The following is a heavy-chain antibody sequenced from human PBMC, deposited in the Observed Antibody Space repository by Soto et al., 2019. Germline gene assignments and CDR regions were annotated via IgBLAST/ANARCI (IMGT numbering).Heavy chain of an antibody. CDR3: AKSPSYPVHFDY. D-gene: IGHD1-26*01. J-gene: IGHJ4*02. CDR2: RSEEGREG. CDR1: GFTFSSYG. V-gene: IGHV3-30*18. Sequence: PGGSLRLCCAASGFTFSSYGMHWVRQAPGEGLGLRSERSEEGREGNEGSSRRGPYNITKDNCKNTLYLQMNSLRAEDTAVYYCAKSPSYPVHFDYWGQGTLVTVSS.